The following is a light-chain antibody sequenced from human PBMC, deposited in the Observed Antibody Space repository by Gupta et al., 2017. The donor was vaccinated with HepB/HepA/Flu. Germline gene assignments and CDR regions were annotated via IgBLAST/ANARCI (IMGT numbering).Light chain of an antibody. V-gene: IGKV3-20*01. CDR1: HSINSNS. CDR2: GTS. J-gene: IGKJ5*01. Sequence: EIVLTQSPGTLSLSPGERATLSCRASHSINSNSLAWCQQKPGQAPRLLIYGTSSRATGIPDRFSGGGSGTDFTLTISRLEPEDFAVYYCQQYGRLPITFGQGTRLEIK. CDR3: QQYGRLPIT.